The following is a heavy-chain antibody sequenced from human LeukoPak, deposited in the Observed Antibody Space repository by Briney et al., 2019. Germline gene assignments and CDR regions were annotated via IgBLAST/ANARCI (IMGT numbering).Heavy chain of an antibody. Sequence: GGSLRLSCAASGFTFSDYYMSWVRQAPGKGLDWVSGITPDAGRTYYADSVKGRFTIYRDNSKNTVYLQMNSLGAEDTAVYYCVQDWAWGAFGYWGQGTLVTVSS. J-gene: IGHJ4*02. CDR1: GFTFSDYY. CDR3: VQDWAWGAFGY. D-gene: IGHD7-27*01. CDR2: ITPDAGRT. V-gene: IGHV3-23*01.